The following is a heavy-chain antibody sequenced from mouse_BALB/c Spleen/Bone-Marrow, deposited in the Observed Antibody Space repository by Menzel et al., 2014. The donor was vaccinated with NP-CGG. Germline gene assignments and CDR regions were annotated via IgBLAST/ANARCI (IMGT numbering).Heavy chain of an antibody. V-gene: IGHV14-3*02. CDR2: IDPANGNT. D-gene: IGHD3-2*01. Sequence: VQLQQSGAELVKPGASVKLSCTASGFTIKDTYMLWVKQRPEQGLEWIGRIDPANGNTKYDPKFQGKATITADTSSNTAYLQLSSLTPEDTAVYYCATDSSGYLDYWGQGTTLTVSS. CDR1: GFTIKDTY. J-gene: IGHJ2*01. CDR3: ATDSSGYLDY.